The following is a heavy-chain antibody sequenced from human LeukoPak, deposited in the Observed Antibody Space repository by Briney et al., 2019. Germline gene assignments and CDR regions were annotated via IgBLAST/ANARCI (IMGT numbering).Heavy chain of an antibody. CDR3: ARGITMVRGDISRAPDY. Sequence: GASVKVSCKASGGTFSSYAISWVRQAPGQGLEWMGGIIPIFGTANYAQKFQGRVTITADESTSTAYMELSSLRSEDTAVYYCARGITMVRGDISRAPDYWGQGTLVTVSS. CDR1: GGTFSSYA. D-gene: IGHD3-10*01. V-gene: IGHV1-69*13. J-gene: IGHJ4*02. CDR2: IIPIFGTA.